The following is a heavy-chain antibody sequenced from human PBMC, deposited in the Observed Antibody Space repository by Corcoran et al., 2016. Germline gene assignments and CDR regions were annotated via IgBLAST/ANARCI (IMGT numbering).Heavy chain of an antibody. V-gene: IGHV3-48*04. CDR2: ISSSSSTI. J-gene: IGHJ4*02. D-gene: IGHD3-3*01. CDR3: ARGSAHGDFWSGDYISEFDY. Sequence: EVQLVESGGGLVQPGGSLRLSCAASGFTFSSYSMNWVRQAPGKGLEWVSYISSSSSTIYYADSVKGRFTISRDNAKNSLYLQMNSLRAEDTAVYYCARGSAHGDFWSGDYISEFDYWGQGTLVTVSS. CDR1: GFTFSSYS.